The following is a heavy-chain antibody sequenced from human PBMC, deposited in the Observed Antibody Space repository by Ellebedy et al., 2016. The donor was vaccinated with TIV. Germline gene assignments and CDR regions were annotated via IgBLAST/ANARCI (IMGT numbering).Heavy chain of an antibody. Sequence: PGGSLRLSCAASGFTFSNYWMSWVRQAPGKGLEWVAHLKEDGSDNYYVDSVRGRFTISRDNAKNSLYLQMNSLRAEDTAVYYCVTGGAGRGWFPSWGQGTLVTVSS. CDR1: GFTFSNYW. CDR2: LKEDGSDN. D-gene: IGHD6-19*01. V-gene: IGHV3-7*01. CDR3: VTGGAGRGWFPS. J-gene: IGHJ4*02.